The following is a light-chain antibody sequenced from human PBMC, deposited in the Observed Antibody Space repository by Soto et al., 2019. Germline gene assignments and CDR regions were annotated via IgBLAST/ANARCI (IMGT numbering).Light chain of an antibody. CDR3: AAWDDSLNGVV. J-gene: IGLJ2*01. V-gene: IGLV1-44*01. Sequence: QAVVTQPPSASGTPGQRVTISCSGSSSNIGSKTVNWYQQLPGTAPKLLIYSNNQRPSGVPDRFSVSKSGTSASLAISGLQSEDEADYYCAAWDDSLNGVVFGGGTKLTVL. CDR2: SNN. CDR1: SSNIGSKT.